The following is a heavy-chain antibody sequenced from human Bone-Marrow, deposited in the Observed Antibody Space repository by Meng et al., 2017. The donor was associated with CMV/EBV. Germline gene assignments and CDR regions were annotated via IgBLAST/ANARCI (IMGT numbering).Heavy chain of an antibody. J-gene: IGHJ4*02. D-gene: IGHD3-3*01. CDR3: ARDRRDYYFWSHHYEYYFDF. Sequence: GGSLRLSCAASGFTFSNAWMSWVRQAPGKGLEWVANIKQDVSEKYYVDSVRGRFTISRDNAENSLYLQLNSLRAEDTAVYYCARDRRDYYFWSHHYEYYFDFWGQGTLVTVSS. V-gene: IGHV3-7*01. CDR1: GFTFSNAW. CDR2: IKQDVSEK.